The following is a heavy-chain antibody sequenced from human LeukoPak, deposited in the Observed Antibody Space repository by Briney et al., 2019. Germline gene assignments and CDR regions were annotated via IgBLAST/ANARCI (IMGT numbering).Heavy chain of an antibody. Sequence: SETLSLTCTVSGGSISSSSYYWGWIRQPPGKGLEWIGSIYYSGSTYYNPSLKRRVTISVDTSKNQFSLKLSSVTAADTAVYYCARQPPHDYDFWSGYPGGWFDPWGQGTLVTVSS. V-gene: IGHV4-39*01. CDR3: ARQPPHDYDFWSGYPGGWFDP. CDR1: GGSISSSSYY. CDR2: IYYSGST. D-gene: IGHD3-3*01. J-gene: IGHJ5*02.